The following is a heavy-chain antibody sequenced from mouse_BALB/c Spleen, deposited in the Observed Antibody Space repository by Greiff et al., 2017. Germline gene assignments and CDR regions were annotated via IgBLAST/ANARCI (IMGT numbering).Heavy chain of an antibody. J-gene: IGHJ2*01. CDR1: GYSITSDYA. V-gene: IGHV3-2*02. Sequence: ESGPGLVKPSQSLSLTCTVTGYSITSDYAWNWIRQFPGNKLEWMGYISYSGSTSYNPSLKSRISITRDTSKNQFFLQLNSVTTEDTATYYCARSLRPHYFDYWGQGTTLTVSS. D-gene: IGHD1-1*01. CDR2: ISYSGST. CDR3: ARSLRPHYFDY.